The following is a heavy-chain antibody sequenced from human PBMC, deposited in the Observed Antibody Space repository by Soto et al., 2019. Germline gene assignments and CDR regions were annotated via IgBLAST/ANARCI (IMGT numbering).Heavy chain of an antibody. CDR2: INAGNGNT. J-gene: IGHJ5*02. Sequence: ASVNVSCKPSGYTFTSYSMHWGRQAPGQRLECMGWINAGNGNTKYSQKFQGRVTTTRDTSASTAYMELSSLRSEDTAVYYCARGGPYYYDSSPGLGWFDPWGQGTLVTVSS. V-gene: IGHV1-3*01. CDR1: GYTFTSYS. CDR3: ARGGPYYYDSSPGLGWFDP. D-gene: IGHD3-22*01.